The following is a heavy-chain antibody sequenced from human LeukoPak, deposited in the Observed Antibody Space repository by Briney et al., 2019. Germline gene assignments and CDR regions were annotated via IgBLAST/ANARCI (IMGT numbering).Heavy chain of an antibody. CDR2: IWYDGSNK. CDR3: ARERYELSTPYGMDV. J-gene: IGHJ6*02. Sequence: QPGRSLRLSCAASGYTFSTYGMHWVRQAPGKGLEWVAVIWYDGSNKYYADSVKGRFTISRDNSKNTLYLQMNSLRAEDTAVCYCARERYELSTPYGMDVWGRGTTVTVSS. CDR1: GYTFSTYG. V-gene: IGHV3-33*01. D-gene: IGHD3-16*02.